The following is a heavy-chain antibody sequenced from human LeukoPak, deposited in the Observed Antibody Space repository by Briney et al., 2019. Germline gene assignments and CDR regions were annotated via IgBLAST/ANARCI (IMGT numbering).Heavy chain of an antibody. D-gene: IGHD3-10*01. CDR2: IYYSGST. CDR3: ARDRAVRGPYGMDV. CDR1: GGSISSGDYY. V-gene: IGHV4-30-4*01. Sequence: KPSQTLSLTCTVSGGSISSGDYYWSWIRQPPGRGLEWIGYIYYSGSTYYNPSLKSRVTISVDTSKNQFSLKLSSVTAADTAVYYCARDRAVRGPYGMDVWGQGTTVTVSS. J-gene: IGHJ6*02.